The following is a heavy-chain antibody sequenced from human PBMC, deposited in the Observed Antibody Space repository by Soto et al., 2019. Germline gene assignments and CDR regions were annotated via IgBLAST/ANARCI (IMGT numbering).Heavy chain of an antibody. CDR2: IYPADSDT. CDR1: GYSFTSYW. D-gene: IGHD1-26*01. Sequence: GESLKISCKSSGYSFTSYWIGWVRQMPGKGLEWMAIIYPADSDTRYSPSFQGQVTIPADKSICTAYLQWSSLKASATAMYYCAMPYSGTMDVWGQGTSVTVSS. V-gene: IGHV5-51*01. CDR3: AMPYSGTMDV. J-gene: IGHJ6*02.